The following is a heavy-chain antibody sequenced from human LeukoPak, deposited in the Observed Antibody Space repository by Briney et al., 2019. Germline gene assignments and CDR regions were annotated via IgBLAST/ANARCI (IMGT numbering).Heavy chain of an antibody. J-gene: IGHJ5*02. CDR2: IIPIFGTA. CDR3: ARGGLYCSSTSCYNDPSWFDP. V-gene: IGHV1-69*13. CDR1: GGTFSSYA. D-gene: IGHD2-2*02. Sequence: SVKVSCKASGGTFSSYAISWVRQAPGQGLEWMGGIIPIFGTANYAQKFQGRVTITADESTSTAYMELSSLRSEDTAVYYCARGGLYCSSTSCYNDPSWFDPWGQGTLVTVSS.